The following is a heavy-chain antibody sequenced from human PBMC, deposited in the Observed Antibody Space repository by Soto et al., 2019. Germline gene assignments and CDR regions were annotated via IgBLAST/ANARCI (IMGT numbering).Heavy chain of an antibody. Sequence: QVQLQESGPGLVKPSGTLSLTCAVSSGSISSSNWWSWVRQPPGKGLEWIGESYHSGSTNYNPSLKSRVTISVGKSQNQFSLKLSSVTAAGTAVYYCARLAVGPDGFNPLVTSIAAAGTTTKDYWGQGTLVTVSS. D-gene: IGHD6-13*01. CDR2: SYHSGST. V-gene: IGHV4-4*02. J-gene: IGHJ4*02. CDR3: ARLAVGPDGFNPLVTSIAAAGTTTKDY. CDR1: SGSISSSNW.